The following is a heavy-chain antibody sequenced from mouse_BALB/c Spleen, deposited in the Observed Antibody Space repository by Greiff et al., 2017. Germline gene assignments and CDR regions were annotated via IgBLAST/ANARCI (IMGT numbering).Heavy chain of an antibody. D-gene: IGHD2-4*01. CDR1: GFNIKDTY. V-gene: IGHV14-3*02. Sequence: EVQLVESGAELVKPGASVKLSCTASGFNIKDTYMHWVKQRPEQGLEWIGRIDPANGNTKYDPKFQGKATITADTSSNTAYLQLSSLTSEDTAVYYCARGDYDGFAYWGQGTLVTVSA. CDR3: ARGDYDGFAY. J-gene: IGHJ3*01. CDR2: IDPANGNT.